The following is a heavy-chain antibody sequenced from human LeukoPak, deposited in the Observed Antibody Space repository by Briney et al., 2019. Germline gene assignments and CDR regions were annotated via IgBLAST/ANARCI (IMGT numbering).Heavy chain of an antibody. CDR1: GFNFRTHA. CDR3: AIDPPDSGWAFWS. J-gene: IGHJ5*02. CDR2: ICRGGNYK. D-gene: IGHD6-19*01. Sequence: GGSLRLSCSASGFNFRTHAMHWVRQARGKGLEGVAMICRGGNYKYYADSVKRRYTISRDVSRSRLYLQMDSLRAEDTAVYYCAIDPPDSGWAFWSWGQGALVTVSS. V-gene: IGHV3-33*01.